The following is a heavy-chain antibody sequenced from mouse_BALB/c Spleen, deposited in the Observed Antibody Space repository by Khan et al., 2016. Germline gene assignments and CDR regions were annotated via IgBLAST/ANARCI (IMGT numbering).Heavy chain of an antibody. CDR2: IWGDGST. CDR1: GFSLTGFS. J-gene: IGHJ3*01. D-gene: IGHD2-4*01. Sequence: VQLQESGPGLVAPSQRLSITCTVSGFSLTGFSVNWVRQPPGKGLEWLGMIWGDGSTDYNSALKSRLSFNKDASKSQVFLKMNSLQTDDTARYFWASDYDYDGGFAYWGQGTLVTVSA. CDR3: ASDYDYDGGFAY. V-gene: IGHV2-6-7*01.